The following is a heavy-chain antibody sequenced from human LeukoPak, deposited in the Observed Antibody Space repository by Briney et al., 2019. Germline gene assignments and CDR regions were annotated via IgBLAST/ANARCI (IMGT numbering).Heavy chain of an antibody. J-gene: IGHJ5*02. V-gene: IGHV3-23*01. CDR1: GFTFSSYA. CDR3: AKERAYCGGDCPNWFDP. D-gene: IGHD2-21*01. CDR2: IIGSGGST. Sequence: PGGSLRLSCAASGFTFSSYAMSWVAQAPGKGLEWGSAIIGSGGSTYYADSVKGRFTISRDNSKNTLYLQMNSLRAEDTAVYYCAKERAYCGGDCPNWFDPWGQGTLVTVSS.